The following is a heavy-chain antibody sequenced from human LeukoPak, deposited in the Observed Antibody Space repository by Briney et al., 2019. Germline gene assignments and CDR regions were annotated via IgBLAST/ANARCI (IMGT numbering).Heavy chain of an antibody. J-gene: IGHJ4*02. CDR3: ARVTWFGDLPFDY. CDR1: GYTFTSYA. Sequence: ASVKVSCTASGYTFTSYAMHWVRQAPGQRLEWMGWINAGNGNTKYSQKFQGRVTITRDTSASTAYMELSSLRSEDTAVYYCARVTWFGDLPFDYWGQGTLVTVSS. D-gene: IGHD3-10*01. V-gene: IGHV1-3*01. CDR2: INAGNGNT.